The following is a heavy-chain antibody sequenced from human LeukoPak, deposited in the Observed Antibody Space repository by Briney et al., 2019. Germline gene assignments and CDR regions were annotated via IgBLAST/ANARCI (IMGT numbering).Heavy chain of an antibody. CDR3: GRDPNGDYVGAFEF. V-gene: IGHV3-23*01. Sequence: GGSLRLSCAASGFTFSRYALVWVRQAPGKGLEWVSASWSGGKTLYADAVKGRFTLSRDNSKNTLYLQMNSLRAEDTAVYFCGRDPNGDYVGAFEFWGHGTMVIVSS. D-gene: IGHD4-17*01. CDR1: GFTFSRYA. CDR2: SWSGGKT. J-gene: IGHJ3*01.